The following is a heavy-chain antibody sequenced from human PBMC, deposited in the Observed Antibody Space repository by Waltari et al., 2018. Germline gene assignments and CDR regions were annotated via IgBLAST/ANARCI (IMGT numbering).Heavy chain of an antibody. J-gene: IGHJ4*02. CDR1: GGSLSSYY. D-gene: IGHD3-22*01. CDR2: IYYSGST. CDR3: ASSAYDSSGQIAY. Sequence: QVQLQESGPGLVKPSETLSLTCTVSGGSLSSYYWSWIRQPPGKGLEWIGYIYYSGSTNYNPSLKSRVTISVDTSKNQFSLKLSSVTAADTAVYYCASSAYDSSGQIAYWGQGTLVTVSS. V-gene: IGHV4-59*01.